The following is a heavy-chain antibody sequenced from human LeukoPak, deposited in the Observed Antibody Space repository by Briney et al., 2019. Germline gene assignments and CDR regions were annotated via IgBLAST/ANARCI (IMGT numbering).Heavy chain of an antibody. Sequence: PGGSLRLSCAASGFTFSSYAMSWVRQAPGKGLEWVSAISGSGGSTYYADSVKGRFTISRGNSKNTLYLQMNSLRAEDTAVYYCAKWVSRYCSSTSCYREPPFDYYYGMDVWGQGTTVTVSS. CDR3: AKWVSRYCSSTSCYREPPFDYYYGMDV. D-gene: IGHD2-2*02. CDR2: ISGSGGST. J-gene: IGHJ6*01. V-gene: IGHV3-23*01. CDR1: GFTFSSYA.